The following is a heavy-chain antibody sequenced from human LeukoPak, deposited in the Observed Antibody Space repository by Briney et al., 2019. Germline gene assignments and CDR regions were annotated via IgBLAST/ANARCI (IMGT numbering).Heavy chain of an antibody. CDR2: IYSGGST. Sequence: GGSLRLSCAASGFTFSSYGMHWVRQAPGKGLEWVSVIYSGGSTYYADSVKGRFTISRDNSKNTLYLQMNSLRAEDTAVYYCAREEREGYYYYGMDVWGQGTTVTVSS. CDR1: GFTFSSYG. V-gene: IGHV3-53*01. J-gene: IGHJ6*02. CDR3: AREEREGYYYYGMDV.